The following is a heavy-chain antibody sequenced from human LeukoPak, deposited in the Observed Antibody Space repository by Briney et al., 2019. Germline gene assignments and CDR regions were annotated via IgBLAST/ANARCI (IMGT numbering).Heavy chain of an antibody. CDR1: EYRFSSYW. D-gene: IGHD6-13*01. Sequence: RGESLKISCKGSEYRFSSYWIGWVRQMPGKGLEWMGIIWPGDSNTRYSPSFQGQVTISANKSVSTAYLQWSSLKASDTAMYYCARRPAASSSWDSWGQGTLVTVSA. V-gene: IGHV5-51*01. J-gene: IGHJ4*02. CDR3: ARRPAASSSWDS. CDR2: IWPGDSNT.